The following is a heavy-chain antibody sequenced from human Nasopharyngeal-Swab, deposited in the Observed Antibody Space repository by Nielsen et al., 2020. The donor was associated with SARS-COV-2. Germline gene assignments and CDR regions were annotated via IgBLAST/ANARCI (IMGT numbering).Heavy chain of an antibody. CDR2: TNAGNGNT. CDR1: GYTFTSYA. J-gene: IGHJ4*02. V-gene: IGHV1-3*01. CDR3: ARDRIPDYYYDSSDFDY. Sequence: ASVKVSCKASGYTFTSYAMHWVRQAPGQRLEWMGWTNAGNGNTKYSQKFQGRVTITRDTSASTAYMELSSLRSEDTAVYYCARDRIPDYYYDSSDFDYWGQGTLVTVSS. D-gene: IGHD3-22*01.